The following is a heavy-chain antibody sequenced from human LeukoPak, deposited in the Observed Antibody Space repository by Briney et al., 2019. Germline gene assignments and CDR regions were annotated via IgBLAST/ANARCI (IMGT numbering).Heavy chain of an antibody. CDR3: ARGMGTNSHGLFDY. CDR1: GGTFSSYA. CDR2: IIPIFGTA. D-gene: IGHD5-18*01. V-gene: IGHV1-69*13. J-gene: IGHJ4*02. Sequence: SVKVSCKASGGTFSSYAISWVRQAPGQGLEWMGGIIPIFGTANYAQKFQGRVTITADESTSTAYMELSSLRSEDTAVYYCARGMGTNSHGLFDYWGQGTLVTVSS.